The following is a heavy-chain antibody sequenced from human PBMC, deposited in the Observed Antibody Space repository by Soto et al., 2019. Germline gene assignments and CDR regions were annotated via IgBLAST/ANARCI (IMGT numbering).Heavy chain of an antibody. D-gene: IGHD2-8*02. CDR2: INHSGST. CDR1: GGSFSGYY. V-gene: IGHV4-34*01. J-gene: IGHJ4*02. Sequence: SETLSLTCAVYGGSFSGYYWTWIRQPPGTGLEWIGEINHSGSTNYNPSLKSRVTISVDTSKNQFSLKLTSVTAADTAVYYCASDKITGLFVYWGQGTLVTVSS. CDR3: ASDKITGLFVY.